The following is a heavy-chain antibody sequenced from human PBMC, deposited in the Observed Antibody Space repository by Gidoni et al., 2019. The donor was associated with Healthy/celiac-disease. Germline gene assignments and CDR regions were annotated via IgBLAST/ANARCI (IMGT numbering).Heavy chain of an antibody. D-gene: IGHD5-18*01. J-gene: IGHJ6*02. CDR3: ARNAEDTAMAPWGYGMDV. CDR1: GFSLSTSGVG. V-gene: IGHV2-5*01. CDR2: IYWNDDK. Sequence: QITLKESGPTLVKPTQTLTLTCTFSGFSLSTSGVGVGWIRQPPGKALEWLARIYWNDDKRYSPSLKSRLTITKDTSKNQVVLTMTNMDPVDTATYYCARNAEDTAMAPWGYGMDVWGQGTTVTVSS.